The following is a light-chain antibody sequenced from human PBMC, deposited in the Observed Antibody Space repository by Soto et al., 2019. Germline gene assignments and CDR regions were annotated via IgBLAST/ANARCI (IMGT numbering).Light chain of an antibody. V-gene: IGLV2-14*01. CDR2: EVS. CDR1: NNDIGGFPY. J-gene: IGLJ3*02. CDR3: SSYTSSDTLGV. Sequence: QSALTQPRSVSGSPGQSVTISCTGTNNDIGGFPYVSWYQHHPGKAPKLLIYEVSNRPSGVSNRFSGSKSGNTASLTISGLQAEDEADYYCSSYTSSDTLGVFGGGTKVTVL.